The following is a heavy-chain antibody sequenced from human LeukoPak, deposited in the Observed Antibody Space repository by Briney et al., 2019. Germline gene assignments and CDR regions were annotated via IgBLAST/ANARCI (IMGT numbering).Heavy chain of an antibody. CDR1: GGPISSYY. J-gene: IGHJ4*02. CDR3: ARSHINCSGGSCYEPLVDY. CDR2: IYYSGST. Sequence: PSETLSLTCTVSGGPISSYYWSWIRQPPGKGLEWIGYIYYSGSTNYNPSLKSRVTISVDTSKNQFPLKLSSVTAADTAVYYCARSHINCSGGSCYEPLVDYWGQGTLVTVSS. D-gene: IGHD2-15*01. V-gene: IGHV4-59*12.